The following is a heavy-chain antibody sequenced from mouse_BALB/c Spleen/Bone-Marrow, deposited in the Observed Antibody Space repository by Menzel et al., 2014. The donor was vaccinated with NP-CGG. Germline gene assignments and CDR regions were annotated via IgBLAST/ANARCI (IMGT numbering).Heavy chain of an antibody. J-gene: IGHJ1*01. D-gene: IGHD1-2*01. CDR3: ARGGTTATWYFDV. V-gene: IGHV14-3*02. Sequence: VQLQQSGAELVKPGASVKLSCTASGFNIKDTYMHWVKQRPEQGLEWIGRIDPANGNTKYDPKFQGRATITADTSSNTASLQLSSLTSEDTAVYYCARGGTTATWYFDVWGAGTTVTGSS. CDR1: GFNIKDTY. CDR2: IDPANGNT.